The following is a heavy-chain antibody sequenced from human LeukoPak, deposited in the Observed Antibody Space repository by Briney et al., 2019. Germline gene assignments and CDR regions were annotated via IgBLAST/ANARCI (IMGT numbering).Heavy chain of an antibody. CDR3: ARGLGSSWFYR. V-gene: IGHV3-9*01. J-gene: IGHJ4*02. D-gene: IGHD6-13*01. CDR1: GFTFDDYA. CDR2: ISWNSGSI. Sequence: GRSLRLSCAASGFTFDDYAMHWVRQAPGKGLEWVSGISWNSGSIGYADSMKGRFTISRDNAKNLLYLQMISLRDEDTAVYYCARGLGSSWFYRWGQGTLVTVSS.